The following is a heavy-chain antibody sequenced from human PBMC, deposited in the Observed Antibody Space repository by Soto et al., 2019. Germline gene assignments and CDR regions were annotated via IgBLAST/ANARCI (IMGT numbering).Heavy chain of an antibody. CDR2: IFPIFGTS. D-gene: IGHD3-10*01. V-gene: IGHV1-69*01. CDR1: GGTFSTHA. J-gene: IGHJ4*02. Sequence: QVQLLQSGAEVKKPGSSVKVSCKASGGTFSTHAYNWVRQAPGQGLEGVGGIFPIFGTSNYAQKFQGRVTITEDASTSTVYLELSSLRSEDTAVYYCARDLEFRDGNISHLDYWGQGTLVTVSS. CDR3: ARDLEFRDGNISHLDY.